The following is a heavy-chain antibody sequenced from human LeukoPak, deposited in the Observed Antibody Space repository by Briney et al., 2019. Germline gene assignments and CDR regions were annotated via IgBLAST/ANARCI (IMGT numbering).Heavy chain of an antibody. CDR1: GGSISSGDHS. CDR2: IYYPDT. J-gene: IGHJ4*02. CDR3: ARDWNRYAY. D-gene: IGHD1-1*01. Sequence: SQTLSLTCAVSGGSISSGDHSWSWIRQPPGKGLEWIGYIYYPDTYYNPSLKSRVTISVDTSKNQFSLKLSSVTAADTAVYYCARDWNRYAYWGQGTLVTVSS. V-gene: IGHV4-30-4*07.